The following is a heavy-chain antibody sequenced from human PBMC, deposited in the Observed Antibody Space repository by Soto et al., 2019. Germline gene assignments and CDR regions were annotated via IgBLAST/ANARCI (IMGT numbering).Heavy chain of an antibody. J-gene: IGHJ5*02. CDR2: LYYRGST. Sequence: SETLSITCTAYGASISSSRYYWVWMRQSSTSVMEWMWSLYYRGSTSYNPSLKSRVTISVDTSKNQFSLKLSSVTAADTAVYYCARHRGPMVRGVISNWFDPWGQGTLVTVSS. D-gene: IGHD3-10*01. CDR1: GASISSSRYY. V-gene: IGHV4-39*01. CDR3: ARHRGPMVRGVISNWFDP.